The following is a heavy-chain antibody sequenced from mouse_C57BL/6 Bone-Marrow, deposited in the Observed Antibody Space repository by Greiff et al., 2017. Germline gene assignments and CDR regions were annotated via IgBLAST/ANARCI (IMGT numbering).Heavy chain of an antibody. D-gene: IGHD2-5*01. J-gene: IGHJ4*01. Sequence: QVTLKESGPGILQPSQTLSLTCSFSGFSLSTSGMGVGWIHQPSGNGLEWLAHIWWNDNKYYNTALKSRLTISKATSNNQVFLKIASVDTADTATYYCARIADSKCAMDYWGQGTSVTVSS. CDR1: GFSLSTSGMG. CDR3: ARIADSKCAMDY. CDR2: IWWNDNK. V-gene: IGHV8-11*01.